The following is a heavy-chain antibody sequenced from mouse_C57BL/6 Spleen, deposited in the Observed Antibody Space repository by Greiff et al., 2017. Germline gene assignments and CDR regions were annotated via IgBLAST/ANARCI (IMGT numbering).Heavy chain of an antibody. CDR1: GYTFTDYN. CDR3: ATERNSYYCGSRYWYFDV. CDR2: INPNNGGT. Sequence: VQLQQSGPELVKPGASVKLPCKASGYTFTDYNMDWVKQSHGKSLEWIGDINPNNGGTIYNQKFKGTATLTVDKSSSTAYMELRNLTSEDTAVYYYATERNSYYCGSRYWYFDVWGTGTTVTVSS. J-gene: IGHJ1*03. V-gene: IGHV1-18*01. D-gene: IGHD1-1*01.